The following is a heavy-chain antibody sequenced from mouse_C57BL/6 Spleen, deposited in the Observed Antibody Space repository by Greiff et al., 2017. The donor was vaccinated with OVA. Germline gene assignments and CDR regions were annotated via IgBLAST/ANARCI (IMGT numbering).Heavy chain of an antibody. D-gene: IGHD2-5*01. CDR1: GYTFTSYW. CDR3: ARGGTYYSNYASMDY. CDR2: IYPGSGST. J-gene: IGHJ4*01. Sequence: VQLQQPGAELVKPGASVKMSCKASGYTFTSYWITWVKQRPGQGLEWIGDIYPGSGSTNYNEKFKSKATLTVDTSSSTAYMQLSSLTSEDSAVYYCARGGTYYSNYASMDYWGQGTSVTVSS. V-gene: IGHV1-55*01.